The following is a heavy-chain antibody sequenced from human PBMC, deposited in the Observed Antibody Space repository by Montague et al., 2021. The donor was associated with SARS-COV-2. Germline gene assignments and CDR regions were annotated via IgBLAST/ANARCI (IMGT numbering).Heavy chain of an antibody. D-gene: IGHD3-10*01. J-gene: IGHJ2*01. Sequence: SETLSLTCSVSGGSISGHYWSWIRQPPGKGLEWIGNFDHSGDTKYNPSLKSRATISVDTSKNHFALRLSSVTAADTAVYYCAREFRSEFWHTNWYFGLWGRGTLVTVSS. CDR3: AREFRSEFWHTNWYFGL. CDR1: GGSISGHY. CDR2: FDHSGDT. V-gene: IGHV4-59*11.